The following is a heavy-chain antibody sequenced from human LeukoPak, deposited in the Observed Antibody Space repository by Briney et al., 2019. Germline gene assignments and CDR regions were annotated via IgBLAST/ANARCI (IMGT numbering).Heavy chain of an antibody. CDR2: IYSDGST. Sequence: PGGSLRLSCAASGFTVSSNYMSWVRQAPGKGLEWVSVIYSDGSTIYADSLKGRFTISTHNSRNTLYLQMNSLRVEDTAVYFGTRVTSRYWYFDLWGRGTLVTVSS. J-gene: IGHJ2*01. CDR3: TRVTSRYWYFDL. V-gene: IGHV3-53*03. CDR1: GFTVSSNY.